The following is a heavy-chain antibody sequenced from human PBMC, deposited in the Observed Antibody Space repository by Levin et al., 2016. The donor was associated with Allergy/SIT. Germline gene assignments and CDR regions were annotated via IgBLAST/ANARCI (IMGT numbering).Heavy chain of an antibody. Sequence: VRQAPGKGLEWVSYISSSSSTIYYADSVKGRFTISRDNSKNTLYLQMNSLRAEDTAVCYCAKRAGWVDIVVVVAAEFYFDYWGQGTLVTVSS. CDR3: AKRAGWVDIVVVVAAEFYFDY. CDR2: ISSSSSTI. J-gene: IGHJ4*02. D-gene: IGHD2-15*01. V-gene: IGHV3-48*01.